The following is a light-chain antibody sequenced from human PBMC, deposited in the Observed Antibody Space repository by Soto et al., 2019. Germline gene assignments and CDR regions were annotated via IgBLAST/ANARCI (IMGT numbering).Light chain of an antibody. CDR2: DAS. Sequence: DIQMTQSPSSLSASVGDKVTITCRASQSISSYLIWYQQKPGKAPKLLIYDASSLQSGVPSRFSGSRSGTDFTLTISSLQPEDFATYYCQQSDTVPRTFGQGTKLEIK. CDR3: QQSDTVPRT. V-gene: IGKV1-39*01. J-gene: IGKJ2*01. CDR1: QSISSY.